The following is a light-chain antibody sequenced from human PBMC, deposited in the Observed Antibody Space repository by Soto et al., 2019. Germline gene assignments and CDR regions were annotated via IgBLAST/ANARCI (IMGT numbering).Light chain of an antibody. J-gene: IGKJ4*01. CDR2: DVF. CDR1: QDISKY. Sequence: DIQMTQSASSLPASVGDTVTISCQASQDISKYLNWFQQKPGNAPKLLIYDVFNVETGVPSRFSGRGSGTDFTLIISNLQPEDFPTYYCQQYDQLPITFGGRTKLDI. V-gene: IGKV1-33*01. CDR3: QQYDQLPIT.